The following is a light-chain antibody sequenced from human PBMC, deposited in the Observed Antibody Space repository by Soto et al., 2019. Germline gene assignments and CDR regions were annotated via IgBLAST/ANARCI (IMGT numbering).Light chain of an antibody. Sequence: EIVLTQSPGTLSLSPGERATLSCRASQSVSSSYLAWYQQKPGQAPRLLIYAASSRATDIPDRFSGSGSGTDFTLTISRLEPEDFAVYYCQKYGSSPWTFGQGTKVEIK. CDR3: QKYGSSPWT. CDR2: AAS. CDR1: QSVSSSY. J-gene: IGKJ1*01. V-gene: IGKV3-20*01.